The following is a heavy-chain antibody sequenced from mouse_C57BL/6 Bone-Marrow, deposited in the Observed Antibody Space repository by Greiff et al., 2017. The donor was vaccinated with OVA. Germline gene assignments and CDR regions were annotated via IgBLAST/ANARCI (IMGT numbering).Heavy chain of an antibody. CDR1: DSEVFPIAY. D-gene: IGHD1-1*01. CDR3: ARNIGSRGLYWYFDV. CDR2: ILPSIGRT. V-gene: IGHV15-2*01. Sequence: VQLQQSGSELRSPGSSVKLSCKDFDSEVFPIAYMSWVRQKPGHGFEWIGGILPSIGRTIYGDKFEDKATLDADTLSNTAYLELNSLTSEDSAIYYCARNIGSRGLYWYFDVWGTGTTVTVSS. J-gene: IGHJ1*03.